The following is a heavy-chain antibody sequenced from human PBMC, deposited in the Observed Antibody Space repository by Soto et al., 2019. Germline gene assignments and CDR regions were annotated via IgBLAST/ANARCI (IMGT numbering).Heavy chain of an antibody. CDR1: AYPFTRYT. CDR2: INPDNGNT. J-gene: IGHJ5*02. V-gene: IGHV1-3*01. Sequence: DSGKIYFKASAYPFTRYTMNCLRQSPGQRLEWMGWINPDNGNTKSSQKFQDRVIITRDTSASTAYMDLSSLRSEDTAVYYCARGIATGQLDPWGQGTLVTVS. CDR3: ARGIATGQLDP. D-gene: IGHD2-15*01.